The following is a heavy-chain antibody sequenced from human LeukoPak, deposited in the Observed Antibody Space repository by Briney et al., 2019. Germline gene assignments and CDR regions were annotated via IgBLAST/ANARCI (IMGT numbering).Heavy chain of an antibody. J-gene: IGHJ6*02. V-gene: IGHV4-59*01. CDR2: VYYSGST. CDR3: ARVGGPNHYYYGMDV. D-gene: IGHD1-14*01. Sequence: KTSETLSLTCNVSGGSISSYYWSWIRQPPGKGLEWIGYVYYSGSTNYNPSLETRVTISVDTSKNQFSLKLSSVTAADTAVYYCARVGGPNHYYYGMDVWGQGTTVTVPS. CDR1: GGSISSYY.